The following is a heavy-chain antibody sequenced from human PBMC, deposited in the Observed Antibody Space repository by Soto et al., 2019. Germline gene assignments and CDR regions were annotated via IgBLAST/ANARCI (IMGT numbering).Heavy chain of an antibody. CDR3: AKDNGGSGWYVGAFDI. D-gene: IGHD6-19*01. CDR2: ITTGGST. CDR1: GFTFSSYA. Sequence: EVQLLESGGGLVQPGGSLRLSCAVSGFTFSSYAMNWVRQAPGKGLEWVSGITTGGSTYYADSVKGRFTISRDNSKNTLFLQMNSLRAEDTAVYYCAKDNGGSGWYVGAFDIWGQGTMVTLSS. V-gene: IGHV3-23*01. J-gene: IGHJ3*02.